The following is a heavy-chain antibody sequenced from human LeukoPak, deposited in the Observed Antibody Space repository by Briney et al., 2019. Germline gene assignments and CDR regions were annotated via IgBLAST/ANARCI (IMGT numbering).Heavy chain of an antibody. D-gene: IGHD3-10*01. Sequence: SETLSLTCTVSGGSISSYYWSWIRQPPGKGLEWIGYIYYSGSTNYNPSLKSRATISVDTSKNQFSLKLSSVTAADTAVYYCARVVVGSGSHEAVDAFDIWGQGTMVTVSS. CDR1: GGSISSYY. J-gene: IGHJ3*02. CDR3: ARVVVGSGSHEAVDAFDI. V-gene: IGHV4-59*01. CDR2: IYYSGST.